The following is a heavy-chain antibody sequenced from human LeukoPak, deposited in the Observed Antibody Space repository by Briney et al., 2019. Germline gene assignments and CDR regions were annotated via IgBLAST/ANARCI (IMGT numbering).Heavy chain of an antibody. CDR1: GFTFSINS. CDR2: IYSGGNT. V-gene: IGHV3-53*01. D-gene: IGHD6-19*01. J-gene: IGHJ4*02. CDR3: AKDAYLIAVAGNYFDY. Sequence: PGGSLRLSCTVSGFTFSINSMSWVRQAPGKGLEWVSFIYSGGNTHYSDSVKGRFTISRDNSKNTLYLQMNSLRAEDTAVYYCAKDAYLIAVAGNYFDYWGQGTLVTVSS.